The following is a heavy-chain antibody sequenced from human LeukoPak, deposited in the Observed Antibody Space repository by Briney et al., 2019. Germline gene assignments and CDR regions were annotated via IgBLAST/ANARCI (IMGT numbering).Heavy chain of an antibody. D-gene: IGHD2-15*01. CDR1: GFTFREYS. CDR2: IRSNGGDT. CDR3: AQGGYTTWFDP. J-gene: IGHJ5*02. V-gene: IGHV3-23*01. Sequence: GGSLRLSCAASGFTFREYSMSWVRQAPGKGLERVSYIRSNGGDTYYTDSVKGRFTISRDNSKNTLYLQMNSLRAEDTAVYYCAQGGYTTWFDPWGQGTLVTVSS.